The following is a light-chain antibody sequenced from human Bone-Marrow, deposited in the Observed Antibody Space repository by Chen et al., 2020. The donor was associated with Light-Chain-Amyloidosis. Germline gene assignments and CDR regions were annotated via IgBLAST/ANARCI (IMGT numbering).Light chain of an antibody. Sequence: DIVMTQSSLSLPVTPGEPASISCRSSQSLLHSSGYNYLHWYLQKPGQSPQLLISLGSNRASGVPDRFSGSGSGTDFTLKISKVEADDVGVYYCMQVLQTWTFGQGTKVEIK. CDR1: QSLLHSSGYNY. CDR3: MQVLQTWT. CDR2: LGS. V-gene: IGKV2-28*01. J-gene: IGKJ1*01.